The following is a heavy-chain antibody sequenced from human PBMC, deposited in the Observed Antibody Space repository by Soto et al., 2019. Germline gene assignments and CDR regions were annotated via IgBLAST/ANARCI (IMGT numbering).Heavy chain of an antibody. CDR3: ARVGTAYSSSSIDV. V-gene: IGHV4-4*03. Sequence: PPETLSLTCDVSGGSISSSNWWSWVRQPPGKGLEWIGEIYHSGSTNYNPSLKSRVTISVDKSKNQFSPKINSVTAADTAVEYCARVGTAYSSSSIDVWGQGTTVTVSS. CDR1: GGSISSSNW. D-gene: IGHD6-6*01. CDR2: IYHSGST. J-gene: IGHJ6*02.